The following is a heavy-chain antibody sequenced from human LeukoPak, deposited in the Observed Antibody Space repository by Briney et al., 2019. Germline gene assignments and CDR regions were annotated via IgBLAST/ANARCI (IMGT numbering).Heavy chain of an antibody. CDR3: AAITAGMDV. V-gene: IGHV1-69*04. CDR2: IIPILGIA. Sequence: SVKVSCKASGGTFSSYAVSWVRQAPGQGLEWMGRIIPILGIANYAQKFQGRVTITADKSTSTAYMELSSLRSEDTAVYYCAAITAGMDVWGQGTTVTVSS. D-gene: IGHD1-14*01. CDR1: GGTFSSYA. J-gene: IGHJ6*02.